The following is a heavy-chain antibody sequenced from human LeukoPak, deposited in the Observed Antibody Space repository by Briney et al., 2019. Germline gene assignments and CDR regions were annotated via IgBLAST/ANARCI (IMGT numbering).Heavy chain of an antibody. CDR3: ARGPPYSSSSGVVENFDY. V-gene: IGHV1-46*01. CDR1: GYTFTSYY. Sequence: ASVKVSCKASGYTFTSYYIHWVRQAPGQGLEWMGIINPSGGSTSYAQRFQGRVTMTRDTSTSTVYMELSSLRSEDTAVYYCARGPPYSSSSGVVENFDYWGQGTLVTVSS. J-gene: IGHJ4*02. CDR2: INPSGGST. D-gene: IGHD6-6*01.